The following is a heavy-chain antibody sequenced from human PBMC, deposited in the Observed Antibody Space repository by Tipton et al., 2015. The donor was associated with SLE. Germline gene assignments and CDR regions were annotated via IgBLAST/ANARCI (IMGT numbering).Heavy chain of an antibody. CDR1: GDSISSYY. V-gene: IGHV4-59*12. Sequence: LRLSCAVSGDSISSYYWSWIRQPPGKGLEWIGYIYYSGSTNYNPSLKSRVTISVDTSKNQFSLEMRSVTAADTAVYYCTRLQFIFGGMDVWGKGTTVTVSS. D-gene: IGHD3-3*01. CDR2: IYYSGST. J-gene: IGHJ6*04. CDR3: TRLQFIFGGMDV.